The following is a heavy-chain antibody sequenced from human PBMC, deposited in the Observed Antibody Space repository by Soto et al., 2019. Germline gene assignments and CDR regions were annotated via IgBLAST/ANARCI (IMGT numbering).Heavy chain of an antibody. J-gene: IGHJ5*01. V-gene: IGHV3-74*03. CDR1: GLTFRSYW. CDR2: INTDGSVA. CDR3: VRDMQLWLLDS. Sequence: GGSLRLSCAASGLTFRSYWMHWVRQAPGKGLVWVSRINTDGSVAMYVDSVKGRFTISRDNAKNTLFLHMNSLRAEDTAVYYCVRDMQLWLLDSWGQGSLVTGSS. D-gene: IGHD5-12*01.